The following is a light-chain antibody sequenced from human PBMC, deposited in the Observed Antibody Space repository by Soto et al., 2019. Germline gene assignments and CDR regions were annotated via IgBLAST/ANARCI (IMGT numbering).Light chain of an antibody. Sequence: DIQMTHSPSTLSASVGDRVTITCRASHSISTWLAWYQQKPGKAPKLLIYKASTLKSGVPSRFSGSGSGTEFTLTISSLQPDDFATYYCQHYNSYSEAFGQGTKVDI. CDR1: HSISTW. CDR3: QHYNSYSEA. J-gene: IGKJ1*01. CDR2: KAS. V-gene: IGKV1-5*03.